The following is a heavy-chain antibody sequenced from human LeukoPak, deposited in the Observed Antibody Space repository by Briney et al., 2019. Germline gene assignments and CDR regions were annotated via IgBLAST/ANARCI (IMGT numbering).Heavy chain of an antibody. CDR3: IGSGGGPGY. CDR2: IASDGST. J-gene: IGHJ4*02. V-gene: IGHV3-74*01. CDR1: GFTFSSYW. Sequence: PGGSLRLSCAASGFTFSSYWMHWVRQAPGKGLVWVSRIASDGSTVYADSVKGRFTISRDNAKDTVYLQMNSLRVEDTVVYYCIGSGGGPGYWGQGTLVTVSS. D-gene: IGHD1-26*01.